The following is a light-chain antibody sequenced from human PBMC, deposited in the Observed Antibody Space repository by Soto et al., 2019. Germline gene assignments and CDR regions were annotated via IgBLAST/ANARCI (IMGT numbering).Light chain of an antibody. V-gene: IGKV3-11*01. CDR3: QQRLTWPYT. CDR1: ETISRY. Sequence: ETVLTQSPATLSLSPGERATLSCWASETISRYLVWYQQKPGQAPRLLIYDVSNRATGIPARFSGSGSGTDFTLTISSLEPEDFAVYYCQQRLTWPYTFGQGTRLEIK. J-gene: IGKJ2*01. CDR2: DVS.